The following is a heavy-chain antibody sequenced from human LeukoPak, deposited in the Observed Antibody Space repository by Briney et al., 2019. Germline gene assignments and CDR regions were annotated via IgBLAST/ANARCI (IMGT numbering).Heavy chain of an antibody. CDR3: ARSLTIYGMDV. D-gene: IGHD3-10*01. V-gene: IGHV4-59*12. CDR1: GGSISSYY. Sequence: SETLSLTCTVSGGSISSYYWSWIRQPPGKGLEWIGYIYYSGSTNYNPSLKSRVTISVDTSKNQFSLKLSSVTAADTAVYYCARSLTIYGMDVWGQGTTVTVSS. J-gene: IGHJ6*02. CDR2: IYYSGST.